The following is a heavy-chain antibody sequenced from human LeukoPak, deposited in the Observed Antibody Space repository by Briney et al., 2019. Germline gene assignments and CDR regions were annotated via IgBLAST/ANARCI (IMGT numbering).Heavy chain of an antibody. CDR1: GGSISSSSYY. CDR2: IYYSGST. V-gene: IGHV4-39*07. J-gene: IGHJ4*02. Sequence: SETLSLTCTVSGGSISSSSYYWGWIRQPPGKGLEWIGSIYYSGSTYYNPSLKSRVTISVDTSKNQFSLKLSSVTAADTAVYYCAREIGGMIVHYAYYFDYWGQGTLVTVSS. CDR3: AREIGGMIVHYAYYFDY. D-gene: IGHD3-22*01.